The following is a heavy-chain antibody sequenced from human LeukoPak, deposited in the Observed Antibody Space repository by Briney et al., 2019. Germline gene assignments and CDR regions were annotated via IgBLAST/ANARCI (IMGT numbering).Heavy chain of an antibody. J-gene: IGHJ4*02. Sequence: SETLSLTCTVSGDSINDHYWSWIRQPPGEGLEWIAYIYSSVSTNYNPSLESRVTISIDTSKSQFSLTLTSVTAADAGVYYCARENDRSYFDYWGQGTLVTVSS. CDR1: GDSINDHY. V-gene: IGHV4-4*09. D-gene: IGHD3-22*01. CDR2: IYSSVST. CDR3: ARENDRSYFDY.